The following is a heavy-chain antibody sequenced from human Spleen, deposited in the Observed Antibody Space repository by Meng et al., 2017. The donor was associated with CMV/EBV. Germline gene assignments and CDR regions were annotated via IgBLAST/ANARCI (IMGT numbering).Heavy chain of an antibody. D-gene: IGHD2-2*01. J-gene: IGHJ5*02. CDR2: INPNSGGT. V-gene: IGHV1-2*02. CDR3: ARGSVVAPAAENWFDP. CDR1: YTFPGYY. Sequence: YTFPGYYMHWLRHAPGQGLEWLGWINPNSGGTNYAQKFQGRVTMTRDTSISTAYMELSRLRSDDTAVYYCARGSVVAPAAENWFDPWGQGTLVTVSS.